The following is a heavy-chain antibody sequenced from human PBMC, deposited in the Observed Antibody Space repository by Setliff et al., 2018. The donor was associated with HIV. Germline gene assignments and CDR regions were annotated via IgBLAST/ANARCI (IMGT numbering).Heavy chain of an antibody. CDR3: ARVRSYGSAYDAFDV. V-gene: IGHV4-39*07. J-gene: IGHJ3*01. CDR1: GGSISTSRYY. CDR2: INYRGNT. Sequence: SETLSLTCTVSGGSISTSRYYWGWIRQPPGKGLEWIGSINYRGNTHYNPSFESRVTISLDTSKNQFSLRLTSVTAADTAVYYCARVRSYGSAYDAFDVRGPGTMVTVSS. D-gene: IGHD3-10*01.